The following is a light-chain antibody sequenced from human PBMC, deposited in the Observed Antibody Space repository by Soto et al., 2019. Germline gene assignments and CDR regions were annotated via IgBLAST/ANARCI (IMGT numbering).Light chain of an antibody. V-gene: IGLV2-14*01. Sequence: QSALTQPASVSGSPGQSITISCTGTSSDVGGYNYVSWYQQRPGKGPKLMIYEVTNRPSGVSNRFSGSKSGNTASLTISGLQADDEADYYCNSYTSISTLVFGGGTKLTVL. CDR1: SSDVGGYNY. J-gene: IGLJ3*02. CDR2: EVT. CDR3: NSYTSISTLV.